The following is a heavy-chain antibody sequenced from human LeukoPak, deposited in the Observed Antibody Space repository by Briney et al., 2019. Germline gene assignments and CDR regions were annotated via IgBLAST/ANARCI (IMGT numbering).Heavy chain of an antibody. V-gene: IGHV4-59*01. CDR3: ASYSLGGFDY. Sequence: SETLSLTCTVSGGSINSYYWSWIRQPPGKGLEWIGFIYYSGSTNYNPSLKSRVTISVDTSKNQFSLKLSSVTAADTAVYYCASYSLGGFDYWGQGTLVTVSS. CDR2: IYYSGST. CDR1: GGSINSYY. D-gene: IGHD3-16*01. J-gene: IGHJ4*02.